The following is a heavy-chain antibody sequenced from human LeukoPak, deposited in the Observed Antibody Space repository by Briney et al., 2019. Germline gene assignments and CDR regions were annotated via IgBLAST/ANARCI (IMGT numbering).Heavy chain of an antibody. CDR1: GYTFTGYY. CDR2: INPNSGGT. CDR3: AREGGLYDYVWGSYTNNDY. D-gene: IGHD3-16*01. J-gene: IGHJ4*02. V-gene: IGHV1-2*02. Sequence: ASVKVSCKASGYTFTGYYMHWVRQAPGQGLEWMGWINPNSGGTNYAQKFQGRVTMTRDTSISTAYMELSRLRSDDTAVYYCAREGGLYDYVWGSYTNNDYWGQGTLVTVSS.